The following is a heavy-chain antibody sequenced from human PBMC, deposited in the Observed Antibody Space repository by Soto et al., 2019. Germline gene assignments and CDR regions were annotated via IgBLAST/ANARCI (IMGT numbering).Heavy chain of an antibody. CDR2: INSDGSST. Sequence: GGSLRLSCAASGFTFSSYWMHWVRQAPGKGLVWVSRINSDGSSTSYADSVKGRFTISRDNAKNTLYLQMNSLRAEDSAVYDCARWDGGSAFDIWGQGTMVTVSS. J-gene: IGHJ3*02. CDR3: ARWDGGSAFDI. CDR1: GFTFSSYW. V-gene: IGHV3-74*01. D-gene: IGHD1-26*01.